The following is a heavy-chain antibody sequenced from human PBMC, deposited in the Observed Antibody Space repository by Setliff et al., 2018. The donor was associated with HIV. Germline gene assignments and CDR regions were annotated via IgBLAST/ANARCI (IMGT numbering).Heavy chain of an antibody. Sequence: SETLSLTCTVSGGSIRNEDYFWSWIRQPAGKGLEWIGRFYTSGSTNYNPPFKSRVTISEGTSENQFSLKLTSVTPADTAIYYCARGGGRVVRGLIGMYYFDYWGQGILVTVSS. D-gene: IGHD3-10*01. CDR3: ARGGGRVVRGLIGMYYFDY. CDR2: FYTSGST. J-gene: IGHJ4*02. CDR1: GGSIRNEDYF. V-gene: IGHV4-4*07.